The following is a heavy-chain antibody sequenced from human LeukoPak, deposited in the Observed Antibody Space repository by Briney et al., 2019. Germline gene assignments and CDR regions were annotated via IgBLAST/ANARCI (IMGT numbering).Heavy chain of an antibody. J-gene: IGHJ3*02. D-gene: IGHD3-10*01. CDR2: MNPNSGNT. Sequence: ASVKVSCMASGYTLTSYAINWVRQATGQGLEWMGWMNPNSGNTGYAQKFQGRVTMTRNTSISTAYMELSSLRSEDTAVYYCARGHILLWFGESRGAFDIWGQGTMVTVSS. CDR1: GYTLTSYA. V-gene: IGHV1-8*01. CDR3: ARGHILLWFGESRGAFDI.